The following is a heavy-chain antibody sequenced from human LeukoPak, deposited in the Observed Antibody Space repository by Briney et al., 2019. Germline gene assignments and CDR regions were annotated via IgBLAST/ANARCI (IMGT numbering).Heavy chain of an antibody. D-gene: IGHD3-22*01. J-gene: IGHJ4*02. CDR3: ARGGGYYSDSSGREFDY. V-gene: IGHV4-59*01. Sequence: SETLSLTCTVSGVSISSYYWSWIRQPPGKALEWIGYIYYSRSTNYNPSLERRVIISIDTSENQFSLKLSSVTAADTAVYYCARGGGYYSDSSGREFDYWGQGTLVNVSS. CDR1: GVSISSYY. CDR2: IYYSRST.